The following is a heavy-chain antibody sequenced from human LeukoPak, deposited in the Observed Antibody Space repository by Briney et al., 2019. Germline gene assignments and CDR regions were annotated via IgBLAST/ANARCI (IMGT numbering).Heavy chain of an antibody. V-gene: IGHV1-18*01. Sequence: ASVKVSCKASGYTFTSYGITWVRQAPGQGLEWMGWISAYNAYTYYAQKFQGRVTITADKSTSTAYMELSSLRSKDTAVYYCASTTGTTVYYYYYMDVWGKGTTVTVSS. CDR1: GYTFTSYG. CDR2: ISAYNAYT. J-gene: IGHJ6*03. D-gene: IGHD1-1*01. CDR3: ASTTGTTVYYYYYMDV.